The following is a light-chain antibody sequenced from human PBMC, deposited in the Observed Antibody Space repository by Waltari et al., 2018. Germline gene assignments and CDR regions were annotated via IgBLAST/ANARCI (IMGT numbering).Light chain of an antibody. CDR3: QQYNDWLT. Sequence: EIVMTQSPATLSVSPGERATLSCRASQSVNSNLAWYQQKPVQAPRLLLHGASPRATGFPARFSGSGSGTEFTLTISSLQSEDFAVYYCQQYNDWLTFGGGTKVEIK. V-gene: IGKV3-15*01. CDR2: GAS. J-gene: IGKJ4*01. CDR1: QSVNSN.